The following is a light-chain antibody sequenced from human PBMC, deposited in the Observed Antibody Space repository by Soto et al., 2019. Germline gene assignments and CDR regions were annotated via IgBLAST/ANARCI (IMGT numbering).Light chain of an antibody. CDR2: TTN. Sequence: QSALTQPHSASGTPGQRVTISCSGSSSNIGTSSVHWFQQLPGTAPKLLISTTNQRPSGVPERFSGSKSGPSASLAISGLQSEDESDYYCAAWDDSRNGHVFGTGTKVTVL. V-gene: IGLV1-44*01. CDR1: SSNIGTSS. J-gene: IGLJ1*01. CDR3: AAWDDSRNGHV.